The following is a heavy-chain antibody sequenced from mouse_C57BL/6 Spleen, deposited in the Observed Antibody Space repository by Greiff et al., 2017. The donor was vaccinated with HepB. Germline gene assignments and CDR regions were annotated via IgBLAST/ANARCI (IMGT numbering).Heavy chain of an antibody. Sequence: QVQLQQPGAELVKPGASVKLSCKASGYTFTSYWMQWVKQRPGQGLEWIGEIDPSDSYTNYNQKFKGKATLTVDTSSSTAYMQLSSLTSEDSAVYYCARRDGSSPWFAYWGQGTLVTVSA. CDR2: IDPSDSYT. J-gene: IGHJ3*01. CDR3: ARRDGSSPWFAY. CDR1: GYTFTSYW. V-gene: IGHV1-50*01. D-gene: IGHD1-1*01.